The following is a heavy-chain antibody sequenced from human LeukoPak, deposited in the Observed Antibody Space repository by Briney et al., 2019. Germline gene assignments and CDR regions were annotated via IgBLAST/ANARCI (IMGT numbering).Heavy chain of an antibody. Sequence: ASVKVSCKASGYTFTGYYMHWVRQAPGQGLEWMGWINPNSGGTNYAQKFQDRVTMTRDTSISTDYMELSRLRSDDTAVYYCARAPKDRHDFDIWGQGTMVTVSS. CDR2: INPNSGGT. J-gene: IGHJ3*02. CDR3: ARAPKDRHDFDI. V-gene: IGHV1-2*02. CDR1: GYTFTGYY.